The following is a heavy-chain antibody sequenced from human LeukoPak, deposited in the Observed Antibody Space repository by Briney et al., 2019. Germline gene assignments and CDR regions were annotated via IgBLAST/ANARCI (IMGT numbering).Heavy chain of an antibody. J-gene: IGHJ4*02. CDR2: IRYDGSNK. V-gene: IGHV3-30*02. CDR3: AREKGRGVISPYYDY. CDR1: AFTLSNYG. Sequence: GGSLRLSCAASAFTLSNYGMHWVRQAPGKGLEWVAFIRYDGSNKYYADSVKGRFTISRDNSKNTLYLQMNSLRAEDTAVYYCAREKGRGVISPYYDYWGQGTRVTVSS. D-gene: IGHD3-10*01.